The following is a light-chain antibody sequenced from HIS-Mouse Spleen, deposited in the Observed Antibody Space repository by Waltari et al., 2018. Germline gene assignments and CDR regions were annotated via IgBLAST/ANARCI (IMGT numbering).Light chain of an antibody. V-gene: IGLV6-57*02. CDR1: SGSIASNY. CDR3: QSYDSSNSWV. Sequence: NFMLTQPHSASESPGKTVTISCTCSSGSIASNYVQRYQQRPGSAPTTVIYEDNQRPSGVPDRFSGSLDSSSNSASLTISGLKTEDEADYYCQSYDSSNSWVFGGGTKLTVL. CDR2: EDN. J-gene: IGLJ3*02.